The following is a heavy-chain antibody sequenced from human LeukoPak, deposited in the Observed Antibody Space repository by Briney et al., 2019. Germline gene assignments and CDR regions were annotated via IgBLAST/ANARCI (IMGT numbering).Heavy chain of an antibody. D-gene: IGHD2-15*01. CDR3: ARAFPPPYCSGGSCYSGYYYYYMDV. CDR2: INAYYCNT. Sequence: SVNVSCQASGYTFPSYGILWVRQAPGRGLAWMGWINAYYCNTNFPQKRQDRVTMTTARSTSTAYMELSSLRSEETAVYYCARAFPPPYCSGGSCYSGYYYYYMDVWGKGTTVTVSS. V-gene: IGHV1-18*01. J-gene: IGHJ6*03. CDR1: GYTFPSYG.